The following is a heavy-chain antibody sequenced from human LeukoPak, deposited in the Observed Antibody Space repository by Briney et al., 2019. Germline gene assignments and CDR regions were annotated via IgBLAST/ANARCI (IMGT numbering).Heavy chain of an antibody. J-gene: IGHJ4*02. CDR1: GFTFSDYY. CDR2: ISSSSSSYT. D-gene: IGHD3-9*01. CDR3: ARGRVRYFDWLRSYYFGY. V-gene: IGHV3-11*05. Sequence: GGSLRLSCAASGFTFSDYYMSWIRQAPGKGLEWVSYISSSSSSYTNYADSVKGRFTISRDNAKNSLYLQMNSLRAEDTAVYYCARGRVRYFDWLRSYYFGYWGQGTLVTVSS.